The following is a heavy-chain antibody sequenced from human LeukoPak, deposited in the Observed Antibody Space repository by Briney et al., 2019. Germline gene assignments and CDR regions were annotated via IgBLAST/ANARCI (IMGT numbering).Heavy chain of an antibody. CDR1: GYTFTSYA. Sequence: ASVKVSCKASGYTFTSYAMNWVRQAPGQGLEWMGWINPNSGGTNYAQKFQGRVTMTRDTSISTAYMELSRLRSDDTAVYYCARVNGYSYGYNPLYYYYMDVWGKGTTVTVSS. CDR2: INPNSGGT. D-gene: IGHD5-18*01. J-gene: IGHJ6*03. V-gene: IGHV1-2*02. CDR3: ARVNGYSYGYNPLYYYYMDV.